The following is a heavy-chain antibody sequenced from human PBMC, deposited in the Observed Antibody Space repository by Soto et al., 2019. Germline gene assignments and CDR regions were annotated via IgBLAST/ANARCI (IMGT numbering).Heavy chain of an antibody. CDR2: INHSGST. D-gene: IGHD6-13*01. Sequence: SETLSLTCAFYVGSFSGYYWSWIRHPPGKGLEWIGEINHSGSTNYNPSLKSRVTISVDTSKNQFSLKLSSVTAADTAVYYCANLAAAGTSYYYYGMEVWGQGTTVNVSS. J-gene: IGHJ6*01. V-gene: IGHV4-34*01. CDR3: ANLAAAGTSYYYYGMEV. CDR1: VGSFSGYY.